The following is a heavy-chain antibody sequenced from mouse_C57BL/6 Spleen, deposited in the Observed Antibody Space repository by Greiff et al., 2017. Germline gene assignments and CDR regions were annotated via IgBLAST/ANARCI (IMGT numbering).Heavy chain of an antibody. CDR3: TRDSNPKGFAY. CDR2: ISSGGDYI. D-gene: IGHD2-5*01. CDR1: GFTFSSYA. J-gene: IGHJ3*01. Sequence: EVQRVESGEGLVKPGGSLKLSCAASGFTFSSYAMSWVRQTPEKRLEWVAYISSGGDYIYYADTVKGRFTISRDNARNTLYLQMSSLKSEDTAMYYCTRDSNPKGFAYWGQGTLVTVSA. V-gene: IGHV5-9-1*02.